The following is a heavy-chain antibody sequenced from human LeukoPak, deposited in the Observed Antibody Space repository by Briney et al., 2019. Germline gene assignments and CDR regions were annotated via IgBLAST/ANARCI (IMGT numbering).Heavy chain of an antibody. CDR3: TRRPRATGYYMDV. CDR1: GYSFTSYC. CDR2: IYPGDSDT. Sequence: GESLKISCKGSGYSFTSYCIGWVRQMPGKGLEWMGIIYPGDSDTRYSPSFQGQVTISADKSISTAYLQWSSLKASDIAMYYCTRRPRATGYYMDVWGKGTTVTVSS. J-gene: IGHJ6*03. V-gene: IGHV5-51*01.